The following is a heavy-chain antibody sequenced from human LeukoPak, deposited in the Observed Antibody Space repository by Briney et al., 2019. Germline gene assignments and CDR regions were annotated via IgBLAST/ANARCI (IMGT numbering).Heavy chain of an antibody. Sequence: TGGSLRLSCAASGFTFSSYSMNWVRQAPGKGLEWVPSISSSSSYIYYADSVKGRFTISRDNAKDSLYLQMNSLGAEDTAVYYCARDYYDSSLVKYFDYWGQGTLVTVSS. CDR3: ARDYYDSSLVKYFDY. V-gene: IGHV3-21*01. CDR1: GFTFSSYS. J-gene: IGHJ4*02. D-gene: IGHD3-22*01. CDR2: ISSSSSYI.